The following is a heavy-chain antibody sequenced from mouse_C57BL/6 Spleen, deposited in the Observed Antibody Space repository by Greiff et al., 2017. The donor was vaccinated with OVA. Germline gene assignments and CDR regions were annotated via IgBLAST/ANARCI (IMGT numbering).Heavy chain of an antibody. CDR3: SRSRYYYAMDY. CDR1: GYTFTSYW. CDR2: INPSNGGT. Sequence: VKLQQPGTELVKPGASVKLSCKASGYTFTSYWMHWVKQRPGQGLEWIGNINPSNGGTNYNEKFKNKATLTVDKSSSTAYMQLSSLTSEDSAVDDCSRSRYYYAMDYWGQGTSVTVSS. J-gene: IGHJ4*01. D-gene: IGHD6-2*01. V-gene: IGHV1-53*01.